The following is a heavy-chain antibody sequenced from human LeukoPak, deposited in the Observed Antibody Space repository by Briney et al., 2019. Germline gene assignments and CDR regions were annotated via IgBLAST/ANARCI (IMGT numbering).Heavy chain of an antibody. CDR2: ISWDGGST. Sequence: GGSLRLSCAASGFTFDDYTMHWVRQAPGKGLEWVSLISWDGGSTYYADSVKGRFTISRDNSKNSLYLQMNSLRTEDTALYYCAKDSIRYSSSPNGAPQDYWGQGTLVTVSS. CDR3: AKDSIRYSSSPNGAPQDY. V-gene: IGHV3-43*01. J-gene: IGHJ4*02. D-gene: IGHD6-6*01. CDR1: GFTFDDYT.